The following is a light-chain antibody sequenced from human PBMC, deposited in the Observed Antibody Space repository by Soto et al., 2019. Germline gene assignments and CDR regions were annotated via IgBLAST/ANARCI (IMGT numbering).Light chain of an antibody. CDR3: QQYNSWPRT. CDR2: GAF. V-gene: IGKV3-15*01. CDR1: QSVSSN. Sequence: PGERVSRSCRASQSVSSNFLAWYEQKPGQAPRLLIYGAFTGATGVPARFSGSLYGTEFNLTISSLQSEDFATYYCQQYNSWPRTFGQGTKVDIK. J-gene: IGKJ1*01.